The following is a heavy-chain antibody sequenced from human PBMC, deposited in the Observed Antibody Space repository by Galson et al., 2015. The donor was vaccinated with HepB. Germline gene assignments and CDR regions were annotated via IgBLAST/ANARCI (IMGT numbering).Heavy chain of an antibody. J-gene: IGHJ4*02. V-gene: IGHV3-30-3*01. Sequence: SLRLSCAASGFTFSSYAMHWVRQAPGKGLEWVAVISYDGSNKYYADSVKGRFTISRDNSKNTLYLQMNSLRAEDTAVYYCARDSYYYGSGTPVYWGQGTLVTVSS. CDR3: ARDSYYYGSGTPVY. CDR2: ISYDGSNK. D-gene: IGHD3-10*01. CDR1: GFTFSSYA.